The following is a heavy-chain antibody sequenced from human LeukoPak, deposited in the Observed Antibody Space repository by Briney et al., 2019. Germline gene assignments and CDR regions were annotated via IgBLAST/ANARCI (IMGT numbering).Heavy chain of an antibody. D-gene: IGHD2-2*01. V-gene: IGHV1-2*02. Sequence: WASVKVSCKASGYTSIGYYMHWVPQAPRQGLERMGWINPNSGGTNNAQKFQGRVTMTRDTSISTAYMELSRLRSDGTAVYYCARDRARWDIVVVPGFYYMDVWGKGTTVTVSS. CDR3: ARDRARWDIVVVPGFYYMDV. CDR1: GYTSIGYY. J-gene: IGHJ6*03. CDR2: INPNSGGT.